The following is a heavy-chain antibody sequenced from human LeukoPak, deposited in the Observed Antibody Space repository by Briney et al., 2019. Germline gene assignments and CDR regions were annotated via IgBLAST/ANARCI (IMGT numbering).Heavy chain of an antibody. J-gene: IGHJ4*02. Sequence: GGSLRLSCVASGFAFSDDSMNWVRQPPGKGLEWVSSISSTSKYIYYADSVKGRFTISRDNAKNSLFLQMNNLRVDDSAVYYCAREYTAMAYDYWGQGNLVTVSS. CDR3: AREYTAMAYDY. D-gene: IGHD5-18*01. V-gene: IGHV3-21*01. CDR1: GFAFSDDS. CDR2: ISSTSKYI.